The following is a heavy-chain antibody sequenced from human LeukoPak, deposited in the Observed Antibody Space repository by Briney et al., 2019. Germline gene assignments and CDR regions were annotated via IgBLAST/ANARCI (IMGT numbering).Heavy chain of an antibody. D-gene: IGHD6-13*01. V-gene: IGHV1-69*06. CDR3: ARGRVSSSTWYSTYYYYFYMDV. Sequence: ASVKVSCKASGGTFSSYAISWVRQAPGQGLEWMGGIIPIFCTANYAQKFQGRVTITADKSTSTAYMELSSLRSEDTAVYFCARGRVSSSTWYSTYYYYFYMDVWGKGTTVTVSS. J-gene: IGHJ6*03. CDR2: IIPIFCTA. CDR1: GGTFSSYA.